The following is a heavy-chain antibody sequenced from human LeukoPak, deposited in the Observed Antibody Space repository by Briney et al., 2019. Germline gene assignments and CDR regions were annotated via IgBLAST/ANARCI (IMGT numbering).Heavy chain of an antibody. V-gene: IGHV3-23*01. CDR1: GFTFSSYA. J-gene: IGHJ5*02. Sequence: GGSLRLSCAASGFTFSSYAMNWVRQAPGKGLEWVSAISGSGAGTYYADSVKGRFTISRDNSKNTLYLQMNSLRAEDTAVYYCAKGDIVVVVARFDPWGQGTLVTVSS. D-gene: IGHD2-15*01. CDR3: AKGDIVVVVARFDP. CDR2: ISGSGAGT.